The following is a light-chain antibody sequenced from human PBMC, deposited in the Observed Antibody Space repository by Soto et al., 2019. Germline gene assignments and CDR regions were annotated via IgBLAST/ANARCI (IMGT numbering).Light chain of an antibody. CDR1: QSVTIY. CDR3: QQRSNWPLT. CDR2: DAS. V-gene: IGKV3-11*01. Sequence: EIVLTQSPATLSLSPGEKATLSCRASQSVTIYLAWYQQKPGQTPRLLIYDASNRATGIPARFSGSGSGTAFTLTISSLEPEDFPVYYCQQRSNWPLTFDGGTKVEIK. J-gene: IGKJ4*01.